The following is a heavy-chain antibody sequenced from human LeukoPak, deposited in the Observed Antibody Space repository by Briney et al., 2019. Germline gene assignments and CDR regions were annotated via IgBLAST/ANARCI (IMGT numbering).Heavy chain of an antibody. J-gene: IGHJ4*02. CDR3: ARDGNSGYTFDY. D-gene: IGHD5-12*01. CDR1: GGSSSSYY. V-gene: IGHV4-4*07. Sequence: SETLSLTCTVSGGSSSSYYWSWIRQPAGKGLEWIGRIYTSGSTKYNPSLKSRVTMSVDTSKNQFSLKLSSVTAADTAVYYCARDGNSGYTFDYWGQGTLVTVSS. CDR2: IYTSGST.